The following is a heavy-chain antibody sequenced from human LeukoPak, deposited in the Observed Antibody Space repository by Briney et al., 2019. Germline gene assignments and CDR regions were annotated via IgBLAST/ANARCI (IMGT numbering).Heavy chain of an antibody. J-gene: IGHJ4*02. CDR1: GGSISSGDYY. D-gene: IGHD4-17*01. Sequence: SQTLSLTCTVSGGSISSGDYYWSWIRQPPGKGLEWIGYIYYGGSTYYNPSLKSRVTISVDTSKNQFSLKLSSVTAADTAVYYCARDSAVTRNFDYWGQGTLVTVSS. V-gene: IGHV4-30-4*01. CDR3: ARDSAVTRNFDY. CDR2: IYYGGST.